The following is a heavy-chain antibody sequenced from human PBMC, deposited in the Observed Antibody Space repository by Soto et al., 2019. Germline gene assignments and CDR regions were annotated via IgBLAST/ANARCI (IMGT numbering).Heavy chain of an antibody. J-gene: IGHJ4*02. D-gene: IGHD3-16*02. CDR3: VREKVIVSSLTFDY. CDR1: GFTFSSYG. CDR2: IWYDGSNK. V-gene: IGHV3-33*03. Sequence: PGGSLRLSCAASGFTFSSYGMHWVRQAPGKGLEWVAVIWYDGSNKYYADSVKGRFTISRDNSKNTLYLQMNSLRAEDTAVYYCVREKVIVSSLTFDYWGQGTLVTVSS.